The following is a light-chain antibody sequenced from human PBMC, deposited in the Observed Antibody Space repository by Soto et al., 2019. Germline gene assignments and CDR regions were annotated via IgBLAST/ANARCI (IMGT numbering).Light chain of an antibody. CDR3: SSYSSSSTHVV. Sequence: QSVLTQPASVSGSPGQSITLSCTGTTSDVGGHNYVSWYQQHPGKAPKLMIYDVSNRPSGVSNRVSASKSGNTASLTISGLQAEDEADYDCSSYSSSSTHVVVGGGTKLTVL. CDR1: TSDVGGHNY. J-gene: IGLJ2*01. CDR2: DVS. V-gene: IGLV2-14*03.